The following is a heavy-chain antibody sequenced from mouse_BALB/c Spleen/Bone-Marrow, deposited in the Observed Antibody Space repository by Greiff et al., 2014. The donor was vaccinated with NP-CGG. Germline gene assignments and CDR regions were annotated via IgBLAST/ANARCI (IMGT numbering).Heavy chain of an antibody. CDR3: AKGHYGSSPFAY. V-gene: IGHV2-5-1*01. D-gene: IGHD1-1*01. J-gene: IGHJ3*01. CDR1: GFSLTNYG. CDR2: IWRGGTT. Sequence: VQLQQSGPSLVQPSQSLSITCTVSGFSLTNYGLYWVRQSPGKGLEWLGVIWRGGTTDYNAAFMSRLSITKDNSKSQVFFKMNSLQADDTAIYYCAKGHYGSSPFAYWGQGTLVTVSA.